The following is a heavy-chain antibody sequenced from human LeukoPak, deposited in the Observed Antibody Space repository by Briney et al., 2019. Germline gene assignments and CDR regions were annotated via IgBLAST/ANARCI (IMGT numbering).Heavy chain of an antibody. V-gene: IGHV1-18*01. D-gene: IGHD6-19*01. Sequence: ASVKVSCKTSGYTFTNYGVSWVRQAPGLGLEWMGWISAYNGNTNYAQKVQGRVTMTTDTSTSTAYMELRSLRFDDTAVYYCARTEDSGCFDYWGQGTLVTVSS. CDR2: ISAYNGNT. CDR1: GYTFTNYG. J-gene: IGHJ4*02. CDR3: ARTEDSGCFDY.